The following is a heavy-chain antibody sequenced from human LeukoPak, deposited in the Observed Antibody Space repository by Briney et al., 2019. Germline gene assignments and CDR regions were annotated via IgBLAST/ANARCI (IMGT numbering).Heavy chain of an antibody. V-gene: IGHV5-51*01. J-gene: IGHJ5*02. CDR1: GYSFTSYW. CDR2: IYPGDSGT. Sequence: GESLKISCKGSGYSFTSYWIGWVRQMPGKGLEWMGIIYPGDSGTRYSPSFQGQVTISADKSISTAYLQWSSLKASDTAMYYCARRGDSSGYYYSEDWFDPWGQGTLVTVSS. CDR3: ARRGDSSGYYYSEDWFDP. D-gene: IGHD3-22*01.